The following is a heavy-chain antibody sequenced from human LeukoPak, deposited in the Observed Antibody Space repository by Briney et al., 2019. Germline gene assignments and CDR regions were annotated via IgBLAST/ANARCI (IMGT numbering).Heavy chain of an antibody. CDR2: IIPIFGTA. J-gene: IGHJ4*02. V-gene: IGHV1-69*05. CDR1: GCTVSSYA. CDR3: ARDSSVVGATSRYFDY. D-gene: IGHD1-26*01. Sequence: GASVKVSCKASGCTVSSYAISWVRQAPGQGLEWMGGIIPIFGTANYAQKFQGRVTITTDESTSTAYMELSSLRSEDTAVYYCARDSSVVGATSRYFDYWGQGTLVTVSS.